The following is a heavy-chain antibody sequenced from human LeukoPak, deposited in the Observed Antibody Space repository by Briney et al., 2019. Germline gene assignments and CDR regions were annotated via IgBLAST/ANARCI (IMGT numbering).Heavy chain of an antibody. Sequence: PGGSPRLSCAASGFTFSSYGMHWVRQAPGKGLEWVAVIWYGGSNKYYADSVKGRFTISRDNSKNTLYLQMNRLRAEDTAVYYCAKSPRATSNMVYFDYWGQGTLVTVSS. CDR1: GFTFSSYG. CDR3: AKSPRATSNMVYFDY. D-gene: IGHD1-26*01. J-gene: IGHJ4*02. CDR2: IWYGGSNK. V-gene: IGHV3-30*02.